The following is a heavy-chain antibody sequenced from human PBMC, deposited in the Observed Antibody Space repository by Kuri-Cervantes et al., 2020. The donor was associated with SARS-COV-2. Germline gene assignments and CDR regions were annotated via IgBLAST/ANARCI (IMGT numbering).Heavy chain of an antibody. V-gene: IGHV3-11*01. CDR1: GFSFNDQY. CDR3: ANDPNRIHY. Sequence: GESLRLSCAVSGFSFNDQYMSWIRQAPGKGLEWVSHINGDSTVIEYADSVKGRFIISRDNAKKSLYLQMNSLRAEDTAVYYCANDPNRIHYWGQGALVTVSS. J-gene: IGHJ4*02. D-gene: IGHD2/OR15-2a*01. CDR2: INGDSTVI.